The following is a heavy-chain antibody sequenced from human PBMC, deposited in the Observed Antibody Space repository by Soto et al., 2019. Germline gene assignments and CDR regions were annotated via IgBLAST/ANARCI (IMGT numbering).Heavy chain of an antibody. CDR2: ITDTGGDT. CDR3: ARGSTDSYPGSRIFDF. CDR1: GITFGSRA. V-gene: IGHV3-23*01. J-gene: IGHJ4*02. Sequence: PGGSLRLSCVAYGITFGSRAMSRVRQAPGEGLEWVSTITDTGGDTKYADSVRGRFTMSRDNSKKTLYLQMNSLRVEDSALYYCARGSTDSYPGSRIFDFWGRGTLVTVSS. D-gene: IGHD3-10*01.